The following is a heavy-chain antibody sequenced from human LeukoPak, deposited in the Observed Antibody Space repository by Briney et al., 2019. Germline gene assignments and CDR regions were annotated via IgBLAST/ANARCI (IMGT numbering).Heavy chain of an antibody. V-gene: IGHV3-7*01. Sequence: PGGSLRLSCAASGFTFSDYWMNWIRQAPGKGLEWVARIMKDGNEKYYVESIKGRFTISRDNAKNALYLQMNGLRAEDTGVNYCARGHLDPWGQGTLVTVSS. CDR2: IMKDGNEK. J-gene: IGHJ5*02. CDR3: ARGHLDP. CDR1: GFTFSDYW.